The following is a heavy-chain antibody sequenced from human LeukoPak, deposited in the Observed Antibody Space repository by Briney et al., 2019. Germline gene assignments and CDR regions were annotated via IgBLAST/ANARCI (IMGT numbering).Heavy chain of an antibody. CDR1: GYTFINYG. V-gene: IGHV1-18*01. D-gene: IGHD1-26*01. CDR2: ISAENGNT. CDR3: ARRYGPEYSGSYYFDY. J-gene: IGHJ4*02. Sequence: ASVKVSCKASGYTFINYGISWVRQAPGQGLEWMGWISAENGNTGYVENLQGRVTMTTDTSTSTAYMELRSLRSDDTAVYYCARRYGPEYSGSYYFDYWGQGTLVTVSS.